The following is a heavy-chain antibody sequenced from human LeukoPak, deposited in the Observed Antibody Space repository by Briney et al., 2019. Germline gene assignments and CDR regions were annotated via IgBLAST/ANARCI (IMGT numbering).Heavy chain of an antibody. Sequence: GGSLRLSCAASGFTFSSYEMNWVRQAPGKGLEWVSYISSSGSTIYYADSVKGRFTISRDNSKNTLYLQMNSLRAEDTAVYYCAKDYEPLVGVHRWGDWFDPWGQGTLVTVSS. J-gene: IGHJ5*02. V-gene: IGHV3-48*03. CDR1: GFTFSSYE. CDR3: AKDYEPLVGVHRWGDWFDP. CDR2: ISSSGSTI. D-gene: IGHD1-26*01.